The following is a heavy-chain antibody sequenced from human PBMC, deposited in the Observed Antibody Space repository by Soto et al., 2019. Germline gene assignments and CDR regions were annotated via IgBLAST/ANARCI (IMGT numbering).Heavy chain of an antibody. J-gene: IGHJ6*02. CDR1: GGSFSGYY. D-gene: IGHD3-16*02. CDR2: INHSGST. CDR3: ARGVINYGMDV. V-gene: IGHV4-34*01. Sequence: QVQLQQWGAGLLKPSETLSLTCAVYGGSFSGYYWSWIRQPPGKGLEWIGEINHSGSTNYNPSLKSRVTISVDTSKNQFSLKLSSVTAADTAVYYCARGVINYGMDVWGQGTTVTVSS.